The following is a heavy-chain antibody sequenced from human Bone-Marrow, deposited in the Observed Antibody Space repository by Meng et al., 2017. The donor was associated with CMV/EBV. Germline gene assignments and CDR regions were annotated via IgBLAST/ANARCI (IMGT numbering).Heavy chain of an antibody. CDR2: IYSGGST. CDR3: ARDRGGYYYFDY. Sequence: EVQLVESGGGLVQPGGALRLSCAASGFTVSSNYMSWVRQAPGKGLEWVSVIYSGGSTYYADSVKGRFTISRDNSKNTLYLQMNSLRAEDTAVYYCARDRGGYYYFDYRGQGTLVTVAS. D-gene: IGHD5-24*01. V-gene: IGHV3-66*01. J-gene: IGHJ4*02. CDR1: GFTVSSNY.